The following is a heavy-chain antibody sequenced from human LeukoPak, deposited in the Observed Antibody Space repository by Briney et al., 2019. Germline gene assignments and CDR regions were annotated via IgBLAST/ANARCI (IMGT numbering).Heavy chain of an antibody. Sequence: GGSLRLSCAASGFTFSSYAMSWVRQAPGKGLEWVSAISGSGGSTYYADSVKGRFTISRDNSKNTLYLQMNSLRAEDTAVYYCGSTWAGYYDILTGFYYGMDVWGQGTTVTVSS. CDR3: GSTWAGYYDILTGFYYGMDV. J-gene: IGHJ6*02. V-gene: IGHV3-23*01. CDR1: GFTFSSYA. D-gene: IGHD3-9*01. CDR2: ISGSGGST.